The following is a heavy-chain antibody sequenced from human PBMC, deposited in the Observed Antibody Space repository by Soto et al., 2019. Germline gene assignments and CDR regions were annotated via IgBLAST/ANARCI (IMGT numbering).Heavy chain of an antibody. V-gene: IGHV4-59*08. CDR1: GGSISSYY. D-gene: IGHD2-15*01. Sequence: PSETLSLTCTVSGGSISSYYWSWIRQPPVKGLEWIGYIYYSGSTNYNPSLKSRVTISVDTSKNQFSLKLSSVTAADTAVYYCARRYGGTFDYWGQGTLVTVSS. CDR3: ARRYGGTFDY. J-gene: IGHJ4*02. CDR2: IYYSGST.